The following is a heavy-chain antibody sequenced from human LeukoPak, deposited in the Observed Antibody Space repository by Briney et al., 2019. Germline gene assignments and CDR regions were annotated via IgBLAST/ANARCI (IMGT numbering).Heavy chain of an antibody. Sequence: ASVKVSCKASGYTFTGYYMYWVRQAPGQGLEWLGWINPNSGGTNYAQKFQGRVTMTRDTSISTAYMELSRLRSDDTAVYYCATMGYSGSYGDTYWGQGTLVTVSS. CDR3: ATMGYSGSYGDTY. J-gene: IGHJ4*02. CDR2: INPNSGGT. D-gene: IGHD1-26*01. CDR1: GYTFTGYY. V-gene: IGHV1-2*02.